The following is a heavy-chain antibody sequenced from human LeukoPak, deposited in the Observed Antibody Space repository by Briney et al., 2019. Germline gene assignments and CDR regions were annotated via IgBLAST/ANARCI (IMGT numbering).Heavy chain of an antibody. V-gene: IGHV3-48*02. CDR2: IRTTAEGAKYA. D-gene: IGHD1/OR15-1a*01. CDR3: ATDQQYAFDY. J-gene: IGHJ4*02. CDR1: GFSFTDYP. Sequence: GSLRLSCATSGFSFTDYPMNWVRQAPGKGLEWISNIRTTAEGAKYAYYADSVKGRVTISRDDGKNTLYLHMNSLRDDDTAVYYCATDQQYAFDYWGQGILVSVSS.